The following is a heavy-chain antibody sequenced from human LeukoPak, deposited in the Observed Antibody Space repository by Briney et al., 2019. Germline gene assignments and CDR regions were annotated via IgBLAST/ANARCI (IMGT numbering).Heavy chain of an antibody. J-gene: IGHJ6*02. CDR3: AKPKVGAKYYYGMDV. CDR1: GFTFSSYA. D-gene: IGHD1-26*01. CDR2: ISGSGGST. V-gene: IGHV3-23*01. Sequence: GGSLRLSCAASGFTFSSYAMNWVRQAPGKGLEWVSAISGSGGSTYYADSVKGRFTISRDNSKNTVYLQMNSLRAEDMAVYYCAKPKVGAKYYYGMDVWGQGTAVTVSS.